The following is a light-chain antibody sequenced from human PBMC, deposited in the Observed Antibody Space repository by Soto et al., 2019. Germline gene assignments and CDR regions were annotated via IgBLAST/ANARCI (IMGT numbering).Light chain of an antibody. CDR2: AAS. CDR3: QQSYSNPWT. V-gene: IGKV1-39*01. CDR1: QRIGTH. Sequence: DIQMTQSPSSLSASVGDRVTITCRTSQRIGTHLNWYHEKPGKAPKLLIYAASSLQSGVPSRFSGSGSGTDFTLTISSLQPEDFATYYCQQSYSNPWTFGQGTRLETK. J-gene: IGKJ5*01.